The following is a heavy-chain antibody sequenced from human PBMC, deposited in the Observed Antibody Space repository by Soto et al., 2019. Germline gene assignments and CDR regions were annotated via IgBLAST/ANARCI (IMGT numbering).Heavy chain of an antibody. CDR2: IYWDDDK. CDR1: GFSLSTSGVG. D-gene: IGHD6-19*01. J-gene: IGHJ5*02. V-gene: IGHV2-5*02. Sequence: QITLKESGPTLVKPTQTLTLTCTFSGFSLSTSGVGVGWIRQPPGKALEWLALIYWDDDKRYSPSLKSRLTTTKDTSKNQVVLTMTNMDPVDTATYYCAPRRAIAVAGPWFDPWGQGTLVTVSS. CDR3: APRRAIAVAGPWFDP.